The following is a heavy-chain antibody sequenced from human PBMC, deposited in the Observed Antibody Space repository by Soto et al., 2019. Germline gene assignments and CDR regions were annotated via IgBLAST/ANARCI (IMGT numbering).Heavy chain of an antibody. D-gene: IGHD3-9*01. CDR1: GVSFSGYY. CDR3: ARGPLYYDILTG. V-gene: IGHV4-34*01. CDR2: INHSGST. J-gene: IGHJ4*02. Sequence: SETLSLTCAVYGVSFSGYYWSWIRQPPGKGLEWIGEINHSGSTNYNPSLKSRVTISVDTSKNQFSLKLSSVTAADTAVYYCARGPLYYDILTGWGQGTLVTV.